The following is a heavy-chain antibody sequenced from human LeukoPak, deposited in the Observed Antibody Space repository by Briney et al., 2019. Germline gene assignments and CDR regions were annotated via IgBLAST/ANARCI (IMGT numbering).Heavy chain of an antibody. CDR3: VRDLSPSYSGTYHDAFDI. V-gene: IGHV3-21*01. CDR1: GFTFSSYS. Sequence: GGSLRLSCAASGFTFSSYSMNWVRQAPGKGLEWVSSISSSSSYIYYADSVKGRFTISRDNAKNSLYLQMNSLRAEDTAVYYCVRDLSPSYSGTYHDAFDIWGQGTMVTVSS. J-gene: IGHJ3*02. CDR2: ISSSSSYI. D-gene: IGHD1-26*01.